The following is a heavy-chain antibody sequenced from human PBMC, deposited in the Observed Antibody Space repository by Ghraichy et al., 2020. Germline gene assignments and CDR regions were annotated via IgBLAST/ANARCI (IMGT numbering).Heavy chain of an antibody. CDR2: IYYSGST. D-gene: IGHD4-23*01. CDR1: GGSISSYY. CDR3: ARDADYGGNSPWGAFDI. V-gene: IGHV4-59*01. J-gene: IGHJ3*02. Sequence: TLSLTCTVSGGSISSYYWSWIRQPPGKGLEWIGYIYYSGSTNYNPSLKSRVTISVDTSKNQFSLKLSSVTAADTAVYYCARDADYGGNSPWGAFDIWGQGTMVTVSS.